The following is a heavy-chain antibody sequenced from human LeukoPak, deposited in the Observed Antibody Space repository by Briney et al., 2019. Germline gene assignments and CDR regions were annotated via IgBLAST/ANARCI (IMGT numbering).Heavy chain of an antibody. J-gene: IGHJ4*02. CDR1: GGSISSSSYY. D-gene: IGHD1-26*01. Sequence: SETLSLTCTVSGGSISSSSYYWGWIRQPPGKGLEWIGSIYYSGSTYYNPSLKSRVTISVDTSKNQFPLKLSSVTAADTAVYYCARTGQAGGDYWGQGTLVTVSS. V-gene: IGHV4-39*01. CDR3: ARTGQAGGDY. CDR2: IYYSGST.